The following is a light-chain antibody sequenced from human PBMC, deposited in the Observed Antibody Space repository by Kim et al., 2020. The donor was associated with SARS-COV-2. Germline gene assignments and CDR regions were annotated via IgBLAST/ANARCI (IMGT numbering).Light chain of an antibody. CDR2: EDN. J-gene: IGLJ3*02. CDR1: SGSIASNY. V-gene: IGLV6-57*01. CDR3: QSYDSSNWV. Sequence: GKTVTISCTRSSGSIASNYVQWYQQRPGSSPTTVIYEDNQRPSGVPDRFSGTIDSSSNSASLTISGLKTEDEADYYCQSYDSSNWVFGGGTQLTVI.